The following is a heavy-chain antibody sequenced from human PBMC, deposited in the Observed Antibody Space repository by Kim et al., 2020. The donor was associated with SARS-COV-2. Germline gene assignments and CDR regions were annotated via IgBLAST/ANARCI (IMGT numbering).Heavy chain of an antibody. Sequence: NARKLQGRVTMTTDTSTSTAYMELRSLRSDDTAVYYCARLKASTGDQSYWGQGTLVTVSS. D-gene: IGHD7-27*01. CDR3: ARLKASTGDQSY. V-gene: IGHV1-18*01. J-gene: IGHJ4*02.